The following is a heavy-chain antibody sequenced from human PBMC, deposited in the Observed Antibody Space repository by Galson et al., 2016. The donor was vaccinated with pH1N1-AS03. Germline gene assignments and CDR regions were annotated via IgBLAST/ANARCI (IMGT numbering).Heavy chain of an antibody. CDR1: GFTFSNYE. J-gene: IGHJ5*01. Sequence: SLRLSCAASGFTFSNYEMNWVRQAPGKGLEWVSYISNSGTTVHYADSVKGRFTISRDNAKNSLYLQLSSLRAADTAVYYCARGPTYATSGYYYPHFASWGHGTLVTVSS. V-gene: IGHV3-48*03. CDR2: ISNSGTTV. D-gene: IGHD3-22*01. CDR3: ARGPTYATSGYYYPHFAS.